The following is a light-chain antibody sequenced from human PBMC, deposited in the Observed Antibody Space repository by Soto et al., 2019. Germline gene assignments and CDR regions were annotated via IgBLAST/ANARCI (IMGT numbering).Light chain of an antibody. CDR2: GAS. CDR1: QSVSSN. J-gene: IGKJ5*01. Sequence: EIVMTQSPATLSVSPGERATLSCRASQSVSSNLAWYQQKPGQAPRLLIYGASTRATGIPARFSGSGSGTEFTLINSSLHSEDFAVYYCQQYNNRPPITFGQGTRLEIK. V-gene: IGKV3-15*01. CDR3: QQYNNRPPIT.